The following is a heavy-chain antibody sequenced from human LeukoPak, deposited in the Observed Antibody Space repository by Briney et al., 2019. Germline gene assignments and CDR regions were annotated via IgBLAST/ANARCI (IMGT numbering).Heavy chain of an antibody. CDR1: GGSISSSDYY. V-gene: IGHV4-39*01. D-gene: IGHD5-18*01. Sequence: PSETLSLTCTVSGGSISSSDYYWGWIRQPPGKGLEWIGSIYYSGNTYYNPSLKSRVTISVDTSKKQFYMRLSFVTAADTAVYYCARYPTAMVSFDYWGQGTLVTVSS. CDR2: IYYSGNT. J-gene: IGHJ4*02. CDR3: ARYPTAMVSFDY.